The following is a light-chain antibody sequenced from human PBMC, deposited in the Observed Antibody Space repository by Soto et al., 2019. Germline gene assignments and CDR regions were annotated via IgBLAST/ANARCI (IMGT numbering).Light chain of an antibody. J-gene: IGLJ3*02. CDR1: SGSIASNY. V-gene: IGLV6-57*01. Sequence: NFMLTQPLSVSGSPGKTVTISCTRSSGSIASNYVHWYQQRPGSSPTIVIYENKQRPSGVPDRFSGSIDSSSNSASLTISRLKTEDEADYYCQSYDSSNPWVFGGGTKLTVL. CDR2: ENK. CDR3: QSYDSSNPWV.